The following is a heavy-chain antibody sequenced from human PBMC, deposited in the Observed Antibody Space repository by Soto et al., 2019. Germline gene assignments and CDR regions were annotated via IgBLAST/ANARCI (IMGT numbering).Heavy chain of an antibody. D-gene: IGHD3-22*01. V-gene: IGHV4-31*03. J-gene: IGHJ4*02. CDR1: GGSFSNDGYY. Sequence: SETLSLTCTVSGGSFSNDGYYWSWIRQHPVKGLEWIGYIYYSGSTYYNPPLQSRVTISLDTSKNQFSLKLSSVTAADTAVYYCASLSAGHYYDSRGYYLDHWGQGILVTVSS. CDR3: ASLSAGHYYDSRGYYLDH. CDR2: IYYSGST.